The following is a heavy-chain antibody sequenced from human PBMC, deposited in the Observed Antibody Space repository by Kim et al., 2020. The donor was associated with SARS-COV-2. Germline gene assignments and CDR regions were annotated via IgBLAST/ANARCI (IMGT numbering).Heavy chain of an antibody. CDR2: ISRDSSYI. V-gene: IGHV3-21*06. D-gene: IGHD2-2*01. J-gene: IGHJ4*02. Sequence: GGSLRLSCAASGFSFSAYSMNWVPQAPGKGLEWVSSISRDSSYIFYAASVEGRFTISRDNAKSSLFLQMNSLRGEDTAVYYCATRLVGAPLYYWGQGALVTVSS. CDR1: GFSFSAYS. CDR3: ATRLVGAPLYY.